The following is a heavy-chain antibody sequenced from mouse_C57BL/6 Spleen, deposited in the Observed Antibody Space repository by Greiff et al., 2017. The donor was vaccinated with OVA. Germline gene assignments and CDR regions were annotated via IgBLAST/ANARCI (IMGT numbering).Heavy chain of an antibody. CDR3: ASPVYNCSRDWYFDV. V-gene: IGHV14-2*01. D-gene: IGHD1-1*01. Sequence: VQLQQSGAELVKPGASVKLSCTASGFNIKDYYMHWVKQRTEQGLEWIGRIDPEDGETKYAPKFQGKATITADTSSNTAYLQRSSLTSEDTAVYFCASPVYNCSRDWYFDVWGTGTTVTVSS. J-gene: IGHJ1*03. CDR2: IDPEDGET. CDR1: GFNIKDYY.